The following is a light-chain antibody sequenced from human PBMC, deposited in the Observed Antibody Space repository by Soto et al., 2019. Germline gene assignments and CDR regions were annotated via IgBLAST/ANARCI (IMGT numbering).Light chain of an antibody. J-gene: IGLJ2*01. Sequence: QPVLTQSPSASGTPGQRVTISCSGSSSNIGSNTVNWYQQLPGTAPKLLIYSNNQRPSGVPDRFSGSKSGTSASLAISGLQSEDEADYYCAAWDDSLNGPDVVFGGGTKVTVL. CDR3: AAWDDSLNGPDVV. CDR2: SNN. V-gene: IGLV1-44*01. CDR1: SSNIGSNT.